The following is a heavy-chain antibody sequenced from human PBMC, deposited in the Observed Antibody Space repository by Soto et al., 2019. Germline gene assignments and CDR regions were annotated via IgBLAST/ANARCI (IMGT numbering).Heavy chain of an antibody. Sequence: EVQLLESGGNLVQPGGSRRLSCAASGFTFSSYAMSWVREAPGKGLEWVSVISGSGDSTYYADSVKGRFTISRDNSNNTLYLKLNSLRAEDTAVYHCAKNEDFWSGYRKFFGPIDYWGQGTLVTVSS. CDR2: ISGSGDST. CDR3: AKNEDFWSGYRKFFGPIDY. D-gene: IGHD3-3*01. CDR1: GFTFSSYA. J-gene: IGHJ4*02. V-gene: IGHV3-23*01.